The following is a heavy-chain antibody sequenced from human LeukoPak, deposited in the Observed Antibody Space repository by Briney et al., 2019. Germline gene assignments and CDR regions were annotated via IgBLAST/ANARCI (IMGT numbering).Heavy chain of an antibody. CDR2: IYPGDSDT. CDR3: ARGGAAAGTLSWFDP. D-gene: IGHD6-13*01. V-gene: IGHV5-51*01. CDR1: GYSFTNYW. Sequence: GESLKISCKDSGYSFTNYWIGWVRQMPGKGLEWMGIIYPGDSDTRYSPSFQGQVTISADKSISTAYLQWSSLKASDTAMYYCARGGAAAGTLSWFDPWGQGTLVTVSS. J-gene: IGHJ5*02.